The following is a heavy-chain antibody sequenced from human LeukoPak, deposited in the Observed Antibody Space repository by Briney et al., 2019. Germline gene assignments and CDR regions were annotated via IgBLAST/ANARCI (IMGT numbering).Heavy chain of an antibody. J-gene: IGHJ3*01. CDR3: AGKNIFRFLECLPNDAFDF. V-gene: IGHV4-39*01. CDR2: IYYSGST. CDR1: GGSISSSSYS. Sequence: PSETLSLTCTVSGGSISSSSYSWGWIRQPPGKGLEWIGSIYYSGSTYYNPSLKSRVTISVDTSKNQFSLKLSSVTAADTAVYYCAGKNIFRFLECLPNDAFDFWGKGTMVTVSS. D-gene: IGHD3-3*01.